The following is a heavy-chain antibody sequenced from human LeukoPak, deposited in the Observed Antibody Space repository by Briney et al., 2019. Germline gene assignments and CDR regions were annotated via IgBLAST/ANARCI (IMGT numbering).Heavy chain of an antibody. Sequence: ASVKVSCKASGYTFTGYYIHWVRQAPGQGLEWMGWINPDSGGTNSAQNFQGRVTMTRDTSISTAYMALNRLRSDDPALYYCARDTVVMSTPYYYYYGMDVWGQGTTVTVSS. CDR1: GYTFTGYY. J-gene: IGHJ6*02. CDR3: ARDTVVMSTPYYYYYGMDV. D-gene: IGHD4-23*01. CDR2: INPDSGGT. V-gene: IGHV1-2*02.